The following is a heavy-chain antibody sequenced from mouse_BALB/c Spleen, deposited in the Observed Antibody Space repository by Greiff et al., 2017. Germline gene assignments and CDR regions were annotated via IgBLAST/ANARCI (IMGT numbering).Heavy chain of an antibody. V-gene: IGHV7-1*02. CDR1: GFTFSDFY. Sequence: EVNVVESGGGLVQPGGSLRLSCATSGFTFSDFYMEWVRQPPGKRLEWIAASRNKANDYTTEYSASVKGRFIVSRDTSQSILYLQMNALRAEDTAIYYCARDASDGYYLYYAMDYWGQGTSVTVSS. D-gene: IGHD2-3*01. CDR2: SRNKANDYTT. J-gene: IGHJ4*01. CDR3: ARDASDGYYLYYAMDY.